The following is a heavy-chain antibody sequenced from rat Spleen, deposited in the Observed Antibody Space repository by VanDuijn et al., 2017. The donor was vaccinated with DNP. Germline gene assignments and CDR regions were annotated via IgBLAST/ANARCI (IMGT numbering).Heavy chain of an antibody. D-gene: IGHD4-3*01. CDR2: ISYDGGYT. Sequence: EVQLVESGGGLVQPGRSLKLSCAASGFTFSDYYMAWVRQAPTKGLEWVAYISYDGGYTYYGDSVKGRFTISRENARNTLYLQMNSLRSEDTATYYCARVRIQIRAFDYWGQGVMVTVSS. CDR1: GFTFSDYY. V-gene: IGHV5-22*01. CDR3: ARVRIQIRAFDY. J-gene: IGHJ2*01.